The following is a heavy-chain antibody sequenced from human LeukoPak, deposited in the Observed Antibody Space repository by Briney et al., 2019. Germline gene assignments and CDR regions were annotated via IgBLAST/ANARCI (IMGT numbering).Heavy chain of an antibody. D-gene: IGHD3-3*01. Sequence: SVKVSCKASGGTFSSYAISWVRQAPGQGLEWMGGIIPIFGTANYAQKFQGRVTITTDESTSTAYMELSSLRSEDTAVYYCARAEPNYDFWSGYRPLDYWGQGTLVTVSS. J-gene: IGHJ4*02. CDR3: ARAEPNYDFWSGYRPLDY. CDR1: GGTFSSYA. CDR2: IIPIFGTA. V-gene: IGHV1-69*05.